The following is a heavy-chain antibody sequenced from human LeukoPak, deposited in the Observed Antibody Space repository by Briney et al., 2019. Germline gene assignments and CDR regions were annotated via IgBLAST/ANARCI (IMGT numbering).Heavy chain of an antibody. V-gene: IGHV3-74*01. D-gene: IGHD6-19*01. CDR3: ARDDIGVGIDY. CDR1: GFTFYNYG. J-gene: IGHJ4*02. CDR2: INSDGSST. Sequence: PGGSLRLSCAASGFTFYNYGVHWVRQAPGKGLVWVSRINSDGSSTNYADSVRGRFTISRDNAKNTLYLQMNSLRAEDTAVYYCARDDIGVGIDYWGQGTLATVSS.